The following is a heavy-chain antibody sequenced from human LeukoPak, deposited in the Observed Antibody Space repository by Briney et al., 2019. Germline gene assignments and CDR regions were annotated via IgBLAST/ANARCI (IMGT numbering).Heavy chain of an antibody. CDR1: GDSISSFY. CDR2: VFYTGDT. Sequence: SETLSLTCTVSGDSISSFYWSWIRQPPGKGLEWIGYVFYTGDTNSNPSLKSRVTVSLDTSKRQVSLRLSSVTAADTAVYYCARRGRSGSPFDYWGQGTLVAVSS. CDR3: ARRGRSGSPFDY. J-gene: IGHJ4*02. D-gene: IGHD3-16*01. V-gene: IGHV4-59*08.